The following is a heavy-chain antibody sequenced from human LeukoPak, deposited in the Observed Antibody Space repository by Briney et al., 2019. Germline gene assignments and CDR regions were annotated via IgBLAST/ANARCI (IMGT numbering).Heavy chain of an antibody. CDR3: ARDRGQWELLTNWFDP. Sequence: GASVKVSCKASGYTFTSYGISWVRQAPGQGLEWMGWISAYNGSTSYAQKFQGRVTMTRDMSTSTVYMELSSLRSEDTAVYYCARDRGQWELLTNWFDPWGQGTLVTVSS. V-gene: IGHV1-18*01. CDR2: ISAYNGST. CDR1: GYTFTSYG. D-gene: IGHD1-26*01. J-gene: IGHJ5*02.